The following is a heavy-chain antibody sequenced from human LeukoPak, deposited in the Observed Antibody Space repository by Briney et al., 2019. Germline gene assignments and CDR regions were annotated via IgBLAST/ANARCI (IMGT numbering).Heavy chain of an antibody. CDR3: ARPHTVLYNWFDP. V-gene: IGHV1-2*06. CDR1: GYTFTGYY. CDR2: INPNSGGT. J-gene: IGHJ5*02. Sequence: GASVKVSCKASGYTFTGYYMHWVRQAPGQGLVWMGRINPNSGGTNYAQKFQGRVTMTRDTSISTAYMELSRLRSDDTAVYYCARPHTVLYNWFDPWGQGTLVTVSS. D-gene: IGHD4-11*01.